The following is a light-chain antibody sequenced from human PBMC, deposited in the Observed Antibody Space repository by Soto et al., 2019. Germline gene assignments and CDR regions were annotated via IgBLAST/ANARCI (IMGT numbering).Light chain of an antibody. J-gene: IGLJ3*02. CDR3: CSYAGSLWV. Sequence: QSALTQPASVSGSPGQSITISCTGTSSDVGGYNYVSWYQQHPGKAPKLMIYDVSYRPSGVSNRFSGSKSGNTASLTISGLQAEDEADYYCCSYAGSLWVFGGGTKLTVL. V-gene: IGLV2-14*01. CDR2: DVS. CDR1: SSDVGGYNY.